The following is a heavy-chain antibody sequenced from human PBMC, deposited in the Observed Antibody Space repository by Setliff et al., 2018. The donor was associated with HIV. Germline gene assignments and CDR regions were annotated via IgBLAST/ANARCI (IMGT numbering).Heavy chain of an antibody. Sequence: PSETLSLTCSVSGDSISTTSYFWGWVRQTPGKWLEWIGSIFYSGTTYYNTSLKNRVTMSVDTSKNQFSLRLNSVTAADTALYYCARALRDGSTDAFDIWGQGTMVTVSS. J-gene: IGHJ3*02. CDR1: GDSISTTSYF. D-gene: IGHD5-12*01. CDR3: ARALRDGSTDAFDI. CDR2: IFYSGTT. V-gene: IGHV4-39*07.